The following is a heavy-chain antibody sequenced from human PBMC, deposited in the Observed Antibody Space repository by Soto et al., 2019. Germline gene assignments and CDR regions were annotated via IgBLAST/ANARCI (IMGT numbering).Heavy chain of an antibody. Sequence: SETLSLTXAVAGYSISSGFYWGWIRQPPGKGLEWIGSMHHIGKTYYKRSLKSRVSISLDTSNNQFSLNLRSVTAADTAVYYCARAGLESIPVFRVVAPYGMDFWGQGTTVTVSS. CDR1: GYSISSGFY. V-gene: IGHV4-38-2*01. J-gene: IGHJ6*02. CDR2: MHHIGKT. CDR3: ARAGLESIPVFRVVAPYGMDF. D-gene: IGHD3-3*01.